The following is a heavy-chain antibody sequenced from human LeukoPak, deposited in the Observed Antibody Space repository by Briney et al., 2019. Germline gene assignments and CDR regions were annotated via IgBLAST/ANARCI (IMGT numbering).Heavy chain of an antibody. V-gene: IGHV1-18*01. CDR3: ARTYYDFWSGQHFDY. D-gene: IGHD3-3*01. CDR2: ISAYNGNT. Sequence: ASVKVSCKASGYTFTSYGISWVRQAPGQGLEWMGWISAYNGNTNYAQKFQGRVTITRDTSASTAYMELSSLRSEDTAVYYCARTYYDFWSGQHFDYWGQGTLVTVSS. J-gene: IGHJ4*02. CDR1: GYTFTSYG.